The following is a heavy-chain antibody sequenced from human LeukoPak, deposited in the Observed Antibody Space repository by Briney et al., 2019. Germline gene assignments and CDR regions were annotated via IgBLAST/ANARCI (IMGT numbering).Heavy chain of an antibody. CDR2: ISSSTSYI. CDR1: KFTFSSYT. V-gene: IGHV3-21*01. J-gene: IGHJ4*02. CDR3: ARDRYGDYSIDY. Sequence: GGSLRLSCAASKFTFSSYTMNWVRQAPGKGLEWVSSISSSTSYIYYADSVKGRFTISRDNAKNSLYLQMNSLRAEDTAVYYCARDRYGDYSIDYWGQGTLVTVSS. D-gene: IGHD4-17*01.